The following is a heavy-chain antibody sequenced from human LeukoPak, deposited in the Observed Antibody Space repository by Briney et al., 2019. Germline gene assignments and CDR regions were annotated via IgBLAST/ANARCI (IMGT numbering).Heavy chain of an antibody. CDR3: ASHHSGSYSGPPRT. D-gene: IGHD1-26*01. CDR1: GFTFSDYY. J-gene: IGHJ4*02. CDR2: ISSSGSTI. V-gene: IGHV3-11*04. Sequence: PGGSLRLSCAASGFTFSDYYMSWIRQTPGKGLEWVSYISSSGSTIYYADSVKGRFTISRDNAKNSLYLQMNSLRAEDTAVYYCASHHSGSYSGPPRTWGQGTLVTVSS.